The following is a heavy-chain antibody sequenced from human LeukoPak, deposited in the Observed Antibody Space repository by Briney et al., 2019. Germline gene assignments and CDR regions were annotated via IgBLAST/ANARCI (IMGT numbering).Heavy chain of an antibody. D-gene: IGHD2-15*01. V-gene: IGHV4-39*07. CDR3: AGLVVVVAATFYPADY. CDR2: IYYSGST. Sequence: PSETLSLTCTVSGGSISSSSYYWGWIRQPPGKGLEWIGSIYYSGSTYYNPSLESRVTISVDTSKNQFSLKLSSVTAADTAVYYCAGLVVVVAATFYPADYWGQGTLVTVSS. J-gene: IGHJ4*02. CDR1: GGSISSSSYY.